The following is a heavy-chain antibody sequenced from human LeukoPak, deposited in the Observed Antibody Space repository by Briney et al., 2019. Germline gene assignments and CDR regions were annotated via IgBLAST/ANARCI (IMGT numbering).Heavy chain of an antibody. CDR3: ARGVTMIVDGPQTPFDY. Sequence: SETLSLTCAVYGGSFSDYYWTWIRQPPGKGLEWIGEIYHSGSTNYNPSLKSRVTISVDTSKNQFSLKLYSVTAADTAVYYCARGVTMIVDGPQTPFDYWGQGTLVTVSS. D-gene: IGHD3-22*01. CDR2: IYHSGST. CDR1: GGSFSDYY. J-gene: IGHJ4*02. V-gene: IGHV4-34*01.